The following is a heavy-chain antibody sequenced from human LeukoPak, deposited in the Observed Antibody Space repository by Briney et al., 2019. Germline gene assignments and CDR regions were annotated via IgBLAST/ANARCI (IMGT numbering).Heavy chain of an antibody. V-gene: IGHV3-7*01. J-gene: IGHJ4*02. D-gene: IGHD2-21*01. CDR1: GFTFSSHW. Sequence: GGSLRLSCAASGFTFSSHWMTWVRQAPGEGLEWVANINHDASERYYVDSVKGRFTISRDNAKNSLYLQMNSLRAEDTALYYCARDFHIHYWGQGTLVTVSS. CDR2: INHDASER. CDR3: ARDFHIHY.